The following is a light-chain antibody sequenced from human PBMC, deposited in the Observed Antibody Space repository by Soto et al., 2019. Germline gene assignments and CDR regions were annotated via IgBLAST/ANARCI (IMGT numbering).Light chain of an antibody. CDR3: QQANSFPIT. CDR2: AAS. J-gene: IGKJ5*01. CDR1: QGIRSW. Sequence: EIPMTQSPSSVSASLGDRVTITCRASQGIRSWLAWYQQKPGTAPKLLIYAASTLQSGVPSRFSGSGSGTDFSLTISSLQPDDFATYYCQQANSFPITFGQGTRLEIK. V-gene: IGKV1-12*01.